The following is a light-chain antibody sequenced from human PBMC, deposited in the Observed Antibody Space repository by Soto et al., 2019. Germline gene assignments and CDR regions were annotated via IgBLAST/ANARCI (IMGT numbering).Light chain of an antibody. V-gene: IGKV3-20*01. Sequence: EVVLTQSPGILSLSPGERATLSCRASQGISSTSLGWYQQRPGQAPRLLISAAINRAAGIPDRFSGSGAGTDFTLTISRLEPEDFAVYYCQQYDRSPYTFGQGTKVEIQ. CDR2: AAI. J-gene: IGKJ2*01. CDR3: QQYDRSPYT. CDR1: QGISSTS.